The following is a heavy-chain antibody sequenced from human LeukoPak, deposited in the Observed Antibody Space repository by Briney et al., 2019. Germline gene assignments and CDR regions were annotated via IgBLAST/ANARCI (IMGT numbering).Heavy chain of an antibody. CDR3: VKDSTLWFGELLSGFDY. J-gene: IGHJ4*02. Sequence: GSLRLSCSASGFTFSSYAMHWVRQAPGKGLEYVSAISSNGGSTYYADSVKGRFTISRDNSKNTLYLQMSSLRAEDTAVYYCVKDSTLWFGELLSGFDYWGQGTLVTVSS. CDR2: ISSNGGST. V-gene: IGHV3-64D*06. CDR1: GFTFSSYA. D-gene: IGHD3-10*01.